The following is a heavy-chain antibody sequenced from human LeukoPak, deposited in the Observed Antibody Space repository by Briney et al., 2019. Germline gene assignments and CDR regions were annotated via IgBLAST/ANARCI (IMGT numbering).Heavy chain of an antibody. CDR1: GNTLTKFS. D-gene: IGHD3-22*01. J-gene: IGHJ4*02. CDR3: ARDGVTSYDNSDYYEPDY. CDR2: ISAYTGNT. Sequence: ASVKVSCKVSGNTLTKFSMHWVRQAPGKGLEWMGWISAYTGNTNYAQKLQGRVTMTTDTSTSTAYMELRSLRSDDTAVYYCARDGVTSYDNSDYYEPDYWGQGTLVTVSS. V-gene: IGHV1-18*04.